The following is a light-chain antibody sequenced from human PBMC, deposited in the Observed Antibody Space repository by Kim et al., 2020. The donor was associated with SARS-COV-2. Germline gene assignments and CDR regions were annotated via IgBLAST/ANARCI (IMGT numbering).Light chain of an antibody. Sequence: SYELTQPPSVSVSPGQTASITCSGDKLGDKYACWYQQKPGQSPVLVIYQDSKRPSGIPERFSGSNSGNTATLTISGTQAMDEADYYCQAWDSSKHVFGTG. CDR2: QDS. V-gene: IGLV3-1*01. CDR1: KLGDKY. CDR3: QAWDSSKHV. J-gene: IGLJ1*01.